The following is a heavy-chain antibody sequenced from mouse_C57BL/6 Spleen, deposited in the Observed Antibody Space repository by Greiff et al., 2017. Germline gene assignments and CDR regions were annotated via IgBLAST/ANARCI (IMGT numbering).Heavy chain of an antibody. CDR2: IYPRSGNT. V-gene: IGHV1-81*01. Sequence: QVQLKQSGAELARPGASVKLSCKASGYTFTSYGIRWVKQRTGQGLEWIGEIYPRSGNTYYNEKFKGKATLTADKSSSTAYMELRSLTSEDSAVYYCERLRDDYDDGYYAMDYWGQGTSVTVSS. CDR3: ERLRDDYDDGYYAMDY. CDR1: GYTFTSYG. J-gene: IGHJ4*01. D-gene: IGHD2-4*01.